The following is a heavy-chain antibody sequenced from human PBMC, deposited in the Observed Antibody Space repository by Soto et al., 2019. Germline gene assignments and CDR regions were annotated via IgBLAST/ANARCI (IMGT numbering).Heavy chain of an antibody. CDR1: GFTFSNYR. CDR2: ISSSSGTK. Sequence: EVQLVESGGGLVQPGGSLRLSCAASGFTFSNYRMDWVRQAPGKGLEWVSYISSSSGTKYYADSVKGRFTISRDNAKNSLYLQMNSLTAEDTAVYYCARVPYCSGGSCYWPFEYWGQGTLVTVSS. J-gene: IGHJ4*02. V-gene: IGHV3-48*01. D-gene: IGHD2-15*01. CDR3: ARVPYCSGGSCYWPFEY.